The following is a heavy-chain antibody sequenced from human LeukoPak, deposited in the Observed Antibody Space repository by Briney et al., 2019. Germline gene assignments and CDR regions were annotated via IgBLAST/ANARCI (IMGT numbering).Heavy chain of an antibody. CDR3: ATSGYDEYYFDY. V-gene: IGHV3-23*01. D-gene: IGHD5-12*01. Sequence: GGSLRLSCAASVFTFSSYAMRWVRQAPGRVLEWVSAISGSGGSTYFADSVKGRFTISRDNSKNTLYLQMNSLRAEDTAVYYCATSGYDEYYFDYWGQGTLVTVSS. CDR2: ISGSGGST. J-gene: IGHJ4*02. CDR1: VFTFSSYA.